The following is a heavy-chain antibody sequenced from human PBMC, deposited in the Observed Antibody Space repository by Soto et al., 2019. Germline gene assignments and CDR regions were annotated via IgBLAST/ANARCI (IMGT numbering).Heavy chain of an antibody. CDR3: ATFNVLLWFGEPLFGV. CDR2: FDPEDGET. V-gene: IGHV1-24*01. D-gene: IGHD3-10*01. CDR1: GYTLTELS. J-gene: IGHJ6*02. Sequence: ASVKVSCKVSGYTLTELSMHWVRQAPGKGLEWMGGFDPEDGETIYAQKFQGRVTMTEDTSTDTAYMELSSLRSEDTAVYYCATFNVLLWFGEPLFGVWGQGTTVTVSS.